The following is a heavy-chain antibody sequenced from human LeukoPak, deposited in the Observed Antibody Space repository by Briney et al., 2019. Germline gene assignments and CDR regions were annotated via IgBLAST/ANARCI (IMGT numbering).Heavy chain of an antibody. CDR2: ISGSGRNI. D-gene: IGHD3-16*02. Sequence: GGSLRLSCAASGFTFSSYEMNWVRQAPGKGLEWVSYISGSGRNIYYADSVKGRFTISRDNAKNSLYLQMNSLRAEDTAVYYCATFIIGPPIDYWGQGTLVTVSS. V-gene: IGHV3-48*03. J-gene: IGHJ4*02. CDR3: ATFIIGPPIDY. CDR1: GFTFSSYE.